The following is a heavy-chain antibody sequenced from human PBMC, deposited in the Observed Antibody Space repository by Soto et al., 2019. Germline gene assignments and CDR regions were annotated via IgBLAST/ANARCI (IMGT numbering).Heavy chain of an antibody. CDR3: ARDLDSSGWYSFSLVDY. D-gene: IGHD6-19*01. V-gene: IGHV3-30-3*01. Sequence: GGSLRLSCAASGFTFSSYAMHWVRQAPGKGLEWVAVISYDGSNKYYADSVKGRFTISRDNSKNTLYLQMNSLRAEDTAVYYCARDLDSSGWYSFSLVDYWGQGTLVTVSS. J-gene: IGHJ4*02. CDR1: GFTFSSYA. CDR2: ISYDGSNK.